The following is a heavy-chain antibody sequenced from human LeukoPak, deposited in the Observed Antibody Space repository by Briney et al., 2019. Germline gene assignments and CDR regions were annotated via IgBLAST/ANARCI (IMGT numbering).Heavy chain of an antibody. CDR2: INPNSGGT. J-gene: IGHJ3*02. Sequence: ASVKVSCKASGGTFSSYAISWVRQAPGQGLEWMGWINPNSGGTNYAQNFQGRVTLTRDTTISTVYMELSRLRFDDTAVYYCARVTGYYYGSTGYYHHAFDIWGQGTMVTVSS. CDR3: ARVTGYYYGSTGYYHHAFDI. CDR1: GGTFSSYA. V-gene: IGHV1-2*02. D-gene: IGHD3-22*01.